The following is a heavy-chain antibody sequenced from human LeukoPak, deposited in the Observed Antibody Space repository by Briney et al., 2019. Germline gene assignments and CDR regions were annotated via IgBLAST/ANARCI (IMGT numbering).Heavy chain of an antibody. J-gene: IGHJ3*02. CDR1: GFIVNTNY. CDR2: IFGGGTA. V-gene: IGHV3-53*01. Sequence: GGSLRLSCAASGFIVNTNYMTWVRQAPGKGLEWVSLIFGGGTAYYADSVKGRFTISRDISKNTLYLQMNSLRVEDTAVYYCARGGHSMIVAFDIWGQGTMVTVSS. CDR3: ARGGHSMIVAFDI. D-gene: IGHD3-22*01.